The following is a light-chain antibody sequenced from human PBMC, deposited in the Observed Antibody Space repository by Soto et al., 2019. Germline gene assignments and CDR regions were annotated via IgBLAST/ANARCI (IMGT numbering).Light chain of an antibody. Sequence: EVVLTQSPGTLSLSPGERATFFCRASQSVSSSYLAWYQQKPGQAPRLLIYGASNRASGIPDRFSGSGSGTYFTLSISRLEPEDCAVYYCQQYGSSPEITCGPGTKVDIK. V-gene: IGKV3-20*01. J-gene: IGKJ3*01. CDR3: QQYGSSPEIT. CDR2: GAS. CDR1: QSVSSSY.